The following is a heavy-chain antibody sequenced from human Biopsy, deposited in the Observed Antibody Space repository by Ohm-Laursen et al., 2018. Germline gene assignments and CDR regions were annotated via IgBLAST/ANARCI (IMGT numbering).Heavy chain of an antibody. D-gene: IGHD3-10*01. Sequence: SLRLSCAASDFTFDDYAMSWVRQRPGKGLEWVSGITWNSGHIAYADSVKGRFTTSRDNAKNVLWLQMNSLRVDDTAMYYCVKDIRRYFYGMDVWGQGTTVTVS. J-gene: IGHJ6*02. CDR3: VKDIRRYFYGMDV. CDR2: ITWNSGHI. CDR1: DFTFDDYA. V-gene: IGHV3-9*01.